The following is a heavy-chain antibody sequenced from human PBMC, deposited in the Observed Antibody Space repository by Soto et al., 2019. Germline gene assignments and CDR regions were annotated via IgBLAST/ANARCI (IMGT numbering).Heavy chain of an antibody. J-gene: IGHJ4*02. V-gene: IGHV4-34*01. CDR3: ARGNMVRGVIAEYYFDY. Sequence: QVQLQQWGAGLLKPSETLSLTCAVYGGSFSGYYWSWIRQPPGKGLEWIGEINHSGSTNYNPSLKGRVTISVDTSKNQFSLKLSSVTAADTAVYYCARGNMVRGVIAEYYFDYWGQGTLVTVSS. D-gene: IGHD3-10*01. CDR1: GGSFSGYY. CDR2: INHSGST.